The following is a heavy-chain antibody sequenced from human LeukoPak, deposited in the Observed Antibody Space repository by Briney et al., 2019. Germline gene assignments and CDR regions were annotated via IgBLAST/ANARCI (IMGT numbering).Heavy chain of an antibody. CDR2: IIPIFGTA. CDR3: ARTTYYYDSSGYYLGY. Sequence: SVKVSCKASGGTFSSYAISWVRQAPGQGLDWMGGIIPIFGTANYAQKFQGRVTITADESTSTAYMELSSLRSEDTAVYYCARTTYYYDSSGYYLGYWGQGTLVTVSS. V-gene: IGHV1-69*13. D-gene: IGHD3-22*01. CDR1: GGTFSSYA. J-gene: IGHJ4*02.